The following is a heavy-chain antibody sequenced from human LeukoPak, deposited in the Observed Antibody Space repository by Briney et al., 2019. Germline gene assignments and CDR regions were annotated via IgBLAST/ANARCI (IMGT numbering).Heavy chain of an antibody. CDR2: IYYSGST. J-gene: IGHJ6*03. CDR1: GGSISSSSYY. V-gene: IGHV4-39*01. D-gene: IGHD4-11*01. CDR3: ARRKMTTVTTAYYYYYMDV. Sequence: SETLSLTCTVSGGSISSSSYYWGWIRQPPGKGLEWIGSIYYSGSTYYNPSLKSRVTMSVDTSKNQFSLKLSSVTAADTAVYYCARRKMTTVTTAYYYYYMDVWGKGTTVTVSS.